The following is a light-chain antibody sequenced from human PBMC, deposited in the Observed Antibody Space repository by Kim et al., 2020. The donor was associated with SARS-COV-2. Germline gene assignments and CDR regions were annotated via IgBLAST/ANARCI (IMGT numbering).Light chain of an antibody. Sequence: VSPGERATVSCRASQSVSIHLAWYQQKVGQPPRLLIHAASTRATDIPTRFSGSGSGTEFTLTITNLQSEDFAVYYCQQYIEWPLTFGQGTKVDIK. CDR1: QSVSIH. V-gene: IGKV3-15*01. J-gene: IGKJ1*01. CDR3: QQYIEWPLT. CDR2: AAS.